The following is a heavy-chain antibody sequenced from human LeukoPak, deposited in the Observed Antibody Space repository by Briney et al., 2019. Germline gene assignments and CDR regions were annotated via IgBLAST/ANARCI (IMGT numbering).Heavy chain of an antibody. CDR1: AFTFSNYA. V-gene: IGHV3-23*01. CDR3: AKRLSFGVAIGDFDY. Sequence: LSLSCAASAFTFSNYAMSWVRHAPGQGLDWSSASSGSGDSTYYADSVKGRFTISRDSSMETLYLQMNSLRAEDTATYFCAKRLSFGVAIGDFDYWGQGTLVTVSS. J-gene: IGHJ4*02. CDR2: SSGSGDST. D-gene: IGHD3-3*01.